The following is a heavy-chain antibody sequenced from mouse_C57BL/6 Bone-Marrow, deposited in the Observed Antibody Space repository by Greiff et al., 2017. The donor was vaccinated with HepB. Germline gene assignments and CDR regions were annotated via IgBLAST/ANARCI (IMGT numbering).Heavy chain of an antibody. CDR3: VGPWDY. V-gene: IGHV10-1*01. CDR2: IRSKSNNYAT. CDR1: GFSFYTYA. Sequence: GGLVQPKGSLKLSCAASGFSFYTYAMYWVRQATGKGLEWVARIRSKSNNYATYYADSVKDRFTISRDDSEIMLYLQMDNLKTEDTAMYDCVGPWDYWGQGTTLTVSS. J-gene: IGHJ2*01.